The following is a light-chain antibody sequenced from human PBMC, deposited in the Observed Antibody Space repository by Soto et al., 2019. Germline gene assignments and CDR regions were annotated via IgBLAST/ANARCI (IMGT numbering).Light chain of an antibody. Sequence: EIGLTQSPATLSLSPGERATLSCRASQSVSSYLAWYQQKPGQAPRLLIYDASNRATGIPARFSGSGSGTDFTLTISSLEPEDFAVYYCQQYGSSPIPFGQGTRPAIK. CDR2: DAS. J-gene: IGKJ5*01. CDR1: QSVSSY. V-gene: IGKV3-11*01. CDR3: QQYGSSPIP.